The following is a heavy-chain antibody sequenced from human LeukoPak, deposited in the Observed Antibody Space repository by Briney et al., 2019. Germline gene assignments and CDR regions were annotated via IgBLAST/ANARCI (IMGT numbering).Heavy chain of an antibody. J-gene: IGHJ4*02. CDR3: ARRSGIAVAGAFDY. CDR1: GFTFGNYA. V-gene: IGHV3-23*01. D-gene: IGHD6-19*01. CDR2: ISGSGDST. Sequence: GGSLRLSCAASGFTFGNYAMRWVRQAPGKGLEWVSGISGSGDSTYYADSVKGRFTISRDNSKNTLYLQMNSLRAEDTAVYYCARRSGIAVAGAFDYWGQGTLVTVSS.